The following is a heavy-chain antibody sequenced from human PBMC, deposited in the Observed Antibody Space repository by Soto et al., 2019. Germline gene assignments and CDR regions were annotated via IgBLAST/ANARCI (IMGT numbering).Heavy chain of an antibody. J-gene: IGHJ6*02. CDR1: GGSISSGGYY. CDR2: IYYSGST. Sequence: QVQLQESGPGLVKPSQTLSLTCTVSGGSISSGGYYWSWIRQHPGKGLEWIGYIYYSGSTYYNPSLERRVPIAVDSSKDQFSLKLSAVSAAGTAVYYCARSVGSWEWLVGGPYYYYGMDVWGQGTTVAVSS. D-gene: IGHD3-3*01. CDR3: ARSVGSWEWLVGGPYYYYGMDV. V-gene: IGHV4-31*03.